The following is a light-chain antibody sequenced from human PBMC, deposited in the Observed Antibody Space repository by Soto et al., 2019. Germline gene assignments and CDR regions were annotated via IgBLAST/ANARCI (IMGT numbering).Light chain of an antibody. CDR1: KRVSSSF. V-gene: IGKV3-20*01. Sequence: ENVLTQSPGTLSLSPGDRATLSYRASKRVSSSFVAWYQQKPGQAPRLVIYHATARATGVPARFSGSGSGTDFTLTIDRLEPEDFALYYCQQYGSSPLTFGGGTKVDIK. J-gene: IGKJ4*01. CDR3: QQYGSSPLT. CDR2: HAT.